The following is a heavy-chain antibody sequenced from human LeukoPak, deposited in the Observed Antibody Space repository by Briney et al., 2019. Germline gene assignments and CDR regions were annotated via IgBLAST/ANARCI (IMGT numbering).Heavy chain of an antibody. CDR1: GGTFSSYA. Sequence: SVKVSCKASGGTFSSYAISWVRQAPGQGLEWMGGIIPIFGTANYAQKFQGRVTITADESTSTAYMELSSLRSEDTAVYYCASENYDYVWGSYRYPGNWGQGTLVTVSS. J-gene: IGHJ4*02. CDR2: IIPIFGTA. D-gene: IGHD3-16*02. CDR3: ASENYDYVWGSYRYPGN. V-gene: IGHV1-69*01.